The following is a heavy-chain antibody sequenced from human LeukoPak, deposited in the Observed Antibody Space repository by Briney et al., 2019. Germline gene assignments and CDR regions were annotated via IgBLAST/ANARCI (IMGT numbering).Heavy chain of an antibody. CDR3: ARVPARQLGEYYFDY. Sequence: GGSLRLSCAASGFTFSSYSMNWVRQAPGKGLEWVSSISSSSSSYIYYADSVKGRFTISRDNAKNSLYLQMNSLRAEDTAVYYCARVPARQLGEYYFDYWGQGTLVTVSS. J-gene: IGHJ4*02. D-gene: IGHD6-6*01. CDR2: ISSSSSSYI. CDR1: GFTFSSYS. V-gene: IGHV3-21*01.